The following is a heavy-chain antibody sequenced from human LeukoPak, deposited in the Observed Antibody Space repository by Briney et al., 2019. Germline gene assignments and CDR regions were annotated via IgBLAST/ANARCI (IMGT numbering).Heavy chain of an antibody. Sequence: GGSLRLSCAASGFTVSSKYMNWVRQAPGKGLEWVSVIYSGGSTYYADSVKGRFTISRDNSKNTLYLQMNSLRAEDTAVYYCARDSIRGVRLLDYWGQGTLVTVSS. V-gene: IGHV3-66*01. J-gene: IGHJ4*02. CDR2: IYSGGST. D-gene: IGHD3-3*01. CDR3: ARDSIRGVRLLDY. CDR1: GFTVSSKY.